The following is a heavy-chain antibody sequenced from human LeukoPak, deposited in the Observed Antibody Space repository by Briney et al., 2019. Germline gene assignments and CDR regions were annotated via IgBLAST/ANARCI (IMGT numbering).Heavy chain of an antibody. CDR2: IYYSGST. J-gene: IGHJ4*02. D-gene: IGHD5-12*01. CDR1: GGSISSYY. Sequence: SETLSLTCTVSGGSISSYYWSWIRQPPGKGLEWIGYIYYSGSTNYNPSLKSRVTISVDTSKNQFSPKLSSVTAADTAVYYCARHGYSGYGFFDYWGQGTLVTVSS. V-gene: IGHV4-59*08. CDR3: ARHGYSGYGFFDY.